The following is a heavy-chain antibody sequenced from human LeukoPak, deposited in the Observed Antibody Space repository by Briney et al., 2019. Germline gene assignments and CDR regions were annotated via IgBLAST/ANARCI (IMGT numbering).Heavy chain of an antibody. D-gene: IGHD1-26*01. V-gene: IGHV4-4*07. J-gene: IGHJ4*02. Sequence: PSETLSLTCAVYGGSFSGYSWNWIRQPAGKGLEWVGRIYTSGGTNYNPSLKSRVTISVDTSKNQFSLKLSSVTAADTAVYYCARDSGAVEATGVGFDYWGQGTLVTVSS. CDR2: IYTSGGT. CDR3: ARDSGAVEATGVGFDY. CDR1: GGSFSGYS.